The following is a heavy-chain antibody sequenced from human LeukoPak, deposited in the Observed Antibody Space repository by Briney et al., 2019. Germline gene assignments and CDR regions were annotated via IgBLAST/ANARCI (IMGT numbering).Heavy chain of an antibody. CDR1: GGSISTYY. CDR2: IYYSRST. J-gene: IGHJ5*02. V-gene: IGHV4-59*01. CDR3: ARDYRGSFDP. D-gene: IGHD1-26*01. Sequence: SVTLSLTCTVSGGSISTYYWSWIPQPPGRGLEWIGYIYYSRSTNYNSSLKSRVTISVDTSKNQFSLKLSSVTAADTAVYYCARDYRGSFDPWGQGTLVTVSS.